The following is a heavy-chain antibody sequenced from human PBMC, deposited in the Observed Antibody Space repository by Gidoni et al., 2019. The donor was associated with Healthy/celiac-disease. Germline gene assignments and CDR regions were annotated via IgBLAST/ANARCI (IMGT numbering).Heavy chain of an antibody. J-gene: IGHJ4*02. CDR3: AADGPGPLDYDSSGYYSRPNYYFDY. D-gene: IGHD3-22*01. V-gene: IGHV1-58*01. CDR2: IVVGSGNT. CDR1: GFTFTSSA. Sequence: QMQLVQSGPEVKKPGTSVKVSCKASGFTFTSSAVQWVRQARGQRLEWIGWIVVGSGNTNYAQKFQERVTITRDMSTSTAYMELSSLRSEDTAVYYCAADGPGPLDYDSSGYYSRPNYYFDYWGQGTLVTVSS.